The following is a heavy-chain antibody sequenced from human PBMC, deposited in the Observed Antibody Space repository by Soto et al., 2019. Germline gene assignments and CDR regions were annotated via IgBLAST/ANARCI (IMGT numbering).Heavy chain of an antibody. Sequence: GGSLRLSCAASGFTFSSYGMHWVRQAPGKGLEWVAGLSYDGSNKYYADSVKGRFTISRDNSKNTLYLQMNSLRAEDMAVYYCAKDRSVYYGYYYGMDVWGQRTTVTVSS. CDR3: AKDRSVYYGYYYGMDV. D-gene: IGHD3-10*01. CDR1: GFTFSSYG. V-gene: IGHV3-30*18. J-gene: IGHJ6*02. CDR2: LSYDGSNK.